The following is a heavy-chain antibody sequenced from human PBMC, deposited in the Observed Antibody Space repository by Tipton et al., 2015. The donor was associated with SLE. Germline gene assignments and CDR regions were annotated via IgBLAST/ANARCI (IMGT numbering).Heavy chain of an antibody. Sequence: SLRLSCAASGFTFSSYWMHWVRQAPGKGLVWVSRINSDGSSTSYADSVKGRFTISRDNAKNTLYLQMNSLRAEDTAVYYCARDGGDGYKNYYYYYGMDVWGQGTTVTVSS. CDR1: GFTFSSYW. D-gene: IGHD5-24*01. J-gene: IGHJ6*02. V-gene: IGHV3-74*01. CDR2: INSDGSST. CDR3: ARDGGDGYKNYYYYYGMDV.